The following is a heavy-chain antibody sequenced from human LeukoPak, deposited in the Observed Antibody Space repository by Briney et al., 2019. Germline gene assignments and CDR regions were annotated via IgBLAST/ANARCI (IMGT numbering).Heavy chain of an antibody. CDR3: AMSTFGGVNFDY. V-gene: IGHV3-23*01. J-gene: IGHJ4*02. D-gene: IGHD3-16*01. CDR2: ISGSGGST. Sequence: GGSLRLSCAASGFTFSSYAMSWVRQAPGKGLEWVSAISGSGGSTYYADSVKGRFTISRDNSKNTLYLQMNSLRAEDTAVYYCAMSTFGGVNFDYWGQGTLVTVSS. CDR1: GFTFSSYA.